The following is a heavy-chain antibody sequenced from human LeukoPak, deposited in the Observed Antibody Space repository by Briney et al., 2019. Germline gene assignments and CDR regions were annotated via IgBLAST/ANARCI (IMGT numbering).Heavy chain of an antibody. CDR3: AKGPYDYVWGSYRPETYNWFDP. CDR2: ISGSGGST. D-gene: IGHD3-16*02. Sequence: GGSLRLPCAASGFTFSSYAMSWVRQAPGKGLEWVSAISGSGGSTYYADSVKGRFTISRDNSENTLYLQMNSLRAEDTAVYYCAKGPYDYVWGSYRPETYNWFDPWGQGTLVTVSS. CDR1: GFTFSSYA. V-gene: IGHV3-23*01. J-gene: IGHJ5*02.